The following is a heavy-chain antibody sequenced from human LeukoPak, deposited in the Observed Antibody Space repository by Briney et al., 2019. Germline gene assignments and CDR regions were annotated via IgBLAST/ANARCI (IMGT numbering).Heavy chain of an antibody. J-gene: IGHJ4*01. CDR2: MKHDGNEK. CDR3: ARDLGHSGYDLYDY. Sequence: GGSLRLSCVDSGITFSKYWMNWVRQAPGKGLEWVANMKHDGNEKHYVDSVEGRFTISRDNAKSSLYLQMNNLRAEDTAVYYCARDLGHSGYDLYDYWGHGTLVTVSS. V-gene: IGHV3-7*01. CDR1: GITFSKYW. D-gene: IGHD5-12*01.